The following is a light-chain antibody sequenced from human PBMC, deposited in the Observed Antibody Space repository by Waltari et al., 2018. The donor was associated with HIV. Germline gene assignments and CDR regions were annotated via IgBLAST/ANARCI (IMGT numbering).Light chain of an antibody. V-gene: IGLV4-69*02. CDR3: QTWATGIQV. CDR2: VDSDGSH. Sequence: QLVLTQSPSASASLGASVKLTCTLSSGHSSYALAWHQQQPEKGPRYLMKVDSDGSHSKGDGIPDRFSGSYSGAERYLTISSLQSEDEADYYCQTWATGIQVFGGGTKLTVL. CDR1: SGHSSYA. J-gene: IGLJ3*02.